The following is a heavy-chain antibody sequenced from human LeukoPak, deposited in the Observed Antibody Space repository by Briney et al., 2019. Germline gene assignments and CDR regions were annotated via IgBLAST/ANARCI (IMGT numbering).Heavy chain of an antibody. J-gene: IGHJ4*02. CDR1: GGSISSSSYY. D-gene: IGHD6-19*01. Sequence: SETLSLTCTVSGGSISSSSYYWGWIRQPPGKGLEWIGSIYYSGSTYYNPSLKSRVTISVDTSKNQFSLKLSSVTAADTAVYFCSRRSIAVGGKRYDYWGQGTLVTVS. V-gene: IGHV4-39*01. CDR3: SRRSIAVGGKRYDY. CDR2: IYYSGST.